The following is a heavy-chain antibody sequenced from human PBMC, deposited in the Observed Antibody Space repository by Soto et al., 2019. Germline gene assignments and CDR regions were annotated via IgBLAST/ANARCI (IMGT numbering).Heavy chain of an antibody. CDR2: IIPIFGTA. J-gene: IGHJ6*02. V-gene: IGHV1-69*01. D-gene: IGHD5-12*01. Sequence: QVQLVQSGAEVKKPGSSVKVSCKASGGTFSSYAISWVRQAPGQGLEWMGGIIPIFGTANYAQKFQGRVTMTEDECTRTAYMELSSLRSDDTAMYYCARSYSGYDLEIYYYYGMDVWGQGNTVNGSS. CDR1: GGTFSSYA. CDR3: ARSYSGYDLEIYYYYGMDV.